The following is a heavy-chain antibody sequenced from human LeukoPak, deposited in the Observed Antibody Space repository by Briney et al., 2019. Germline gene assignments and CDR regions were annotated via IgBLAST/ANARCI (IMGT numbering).Heavy chain of an antibody. J-gene: IGHJ4*02. CDR2: ISYDGSNK. V-gene: IGHV3-30-3*01. D-gene: IGHD1-26*01. CDR1: GFTISSYA. Sequence: GGSLRLSCAASGFTISSYAMHWVRQAPGKGLEWVAVISYDGSNKYYADYVKGRFTISRDNSKNTLYLQMNSLRAEDTAVYYCARDPIVGPSIGPFDHWGQGTLVTVSS. CDR3: ARDPIVGPSIGPFDH.